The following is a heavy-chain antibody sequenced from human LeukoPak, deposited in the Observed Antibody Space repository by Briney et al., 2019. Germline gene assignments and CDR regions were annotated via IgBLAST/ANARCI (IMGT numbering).Heavy chain of an antibody. CDR3: AKAYEEYYGSGSYNGIDY. D-gene: IGHD3-10*01. CDR1: GFTFDDYA. V-gene: IGHV3-9*01. J-gene: IGHJ4*02. Sequence: PGGSLRLSCAASGFTFDDYAMHWVRQAPGKGPEWVSGISWNSGSIGYADSVKGRFTISRDNAKNSLYLQMNSLRAEDTALYYCAKAYEEYYGSGSYNGIDYWGQGTLVTVSS. CDR2: ISWNSGSI.